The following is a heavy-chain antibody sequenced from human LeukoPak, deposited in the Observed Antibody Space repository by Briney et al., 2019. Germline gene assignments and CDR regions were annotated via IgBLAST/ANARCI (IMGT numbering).Heavy chain of an antibody. J-gene: IGHJ4*02. Sequence: GGSLRLSCAASGFTFDDYAMHWVRQIPGKGLEWVSGITWNSGSMGYADSVKGRFTISRDNAKNSLYLQMNSLRAEDTAVYYCARAPVVGQGGYWGQGTLVTVSS. CDR1: GFTFDDYA. V-gene: IGHV3-9*01. CDR3: ARAPVVGQGGY. CDR2: ITWNSGSM. D-gene: IGHD2-15*01.